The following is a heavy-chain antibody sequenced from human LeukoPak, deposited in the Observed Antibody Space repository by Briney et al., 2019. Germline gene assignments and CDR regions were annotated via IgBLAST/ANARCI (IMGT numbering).Heavy chain of an antibody. D-gene: IGHD3-10*01. CDR3: AREGYYYGSGNNWFDP. CDR1: GFTFSSYA. Sequence: PGGSLRLSCAASGFTFSSYAMHWVRQAPGKGLEWVSYISSSGSTIYYADSVKGRFTISRDNAKNSLYLQMNSLRAEDTTVYYCAREGYYYGSGNNWFDPWGQGTLVTVSS. CDR2: ISSSGSTI. V-gene: IGHV3-48*04. J-gene: IGHJ5*02.